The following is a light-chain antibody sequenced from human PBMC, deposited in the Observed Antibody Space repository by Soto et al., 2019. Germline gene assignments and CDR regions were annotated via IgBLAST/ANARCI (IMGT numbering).Light chain of an antibody. Sequence: QSVLTQPPSVSAAPGQRVTISCSGSTSNIGNNYVSWYQQLPGTAPKLLIYDKNKRPSGIPDRFSGSKSGTSATLGITGLQTGDEADYYCGTWDTSLSVGVFGGGTKLTVL. J-gene: IGLJ3*02. CDR2: DKN. CDR1: TSNIGNNY. CDR3: GTWDTSLSVGV. V-gene: IGLV1-51*01.